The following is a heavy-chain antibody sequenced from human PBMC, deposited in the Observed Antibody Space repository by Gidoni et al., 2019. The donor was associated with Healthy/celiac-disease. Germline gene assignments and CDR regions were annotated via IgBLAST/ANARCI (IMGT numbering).Heavy chain of an antibody. J-gene: IGHJ3*02. D-gene: IGHD3-10*01. Sequence: QVQLVQSGAEVQKPGSSVKVSFKASGGTFSSYAISWVRQAPGQGLEWIGRIIPILGIANYAQKFHGRVTITADKSTSTAYMELSSLRSEDTAVYYYAIPGVWFGELSAGRDAFDIWGQGTMVTVSS. CDR3: AIPGVWFGELSAGRDAFDI. CDR2: IIPILGIA. CDR1: GGTFSSYA. V-gene: IGHV1-69*04.